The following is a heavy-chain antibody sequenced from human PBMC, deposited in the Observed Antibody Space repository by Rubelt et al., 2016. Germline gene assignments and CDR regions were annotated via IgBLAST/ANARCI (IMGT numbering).Heavy chain of an antibody. CDR2: LYSGGTT. CDR3: ARAEGDFWSGYTAFDI. D-gene: IGHD3-3*01. J-gene: IGHJ3*02. Sequence: GKGLEWVSVLYSGGTTFNADSVKGRFTISRDNSKNTLYLQMNSLRAEDTAVYYCARAEGDFWSGYTAFDIWGQGTMVTVSS. V-gene: IGHV3-66*01.